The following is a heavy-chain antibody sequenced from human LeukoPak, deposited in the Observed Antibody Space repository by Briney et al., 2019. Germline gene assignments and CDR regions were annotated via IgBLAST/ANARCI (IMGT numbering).Heavy chain of an antibody. CDR1: GGSFSGYY. CDR3: ARDGYCSSTSCLRGGYYYGMDV. D-gene: IGHD2-2*01. Sequence: SETLSLTCAVYGGSFSGYYWSWIRQPPGKGLEWIGEINHSGSTNYNPSLKSRVTISVDTSKNQFSLKLSSVTAADTAVYSCARDGYCSSTSCLRGGYYYGMDVWGQGTTVTVSS. J-gene: IGHJ6*02. CDR2: INHSGST. V-gene: IGHV4-34*01.